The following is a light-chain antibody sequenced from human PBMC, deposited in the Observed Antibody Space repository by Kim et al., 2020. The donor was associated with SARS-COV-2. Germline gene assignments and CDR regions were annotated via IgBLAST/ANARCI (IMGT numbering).Light chain of an antibody. CDR2: DVH. Sequence: GKSIPIPCTGTSSDIVAYVYVSWYQQHPGKAPKLIIYDVHARPSGISNRFSGSKSGNTASLIITGLQAGDEADYFCFSYTNSGTYVFGSATKVTVL. J-gene: IGLJ1*01. V-gene: IGLV2-14*03. CDR3: FSYTNSGTYV. CDR1: SSDIVAYVY.